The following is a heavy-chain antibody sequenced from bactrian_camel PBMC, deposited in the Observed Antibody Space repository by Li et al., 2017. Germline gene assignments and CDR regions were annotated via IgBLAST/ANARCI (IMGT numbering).Heavy chain of an antibody. CDR1: GFIFSFYD. Sequence: DVQLVESGGGSVQAGGSLRLSCLASGFIFSFYDMSWVRQAPGKGLEWVSGISNGGRQTAYADSVKGRFTISRDNAKNTLYLQLNSLTTDDTAKYFCTKGRMSGVGSIRGQGTQVTVS. CDR2: ISNGGRQT. V-gene: IGHV3S40*01. D-gene: IGHD3*01. CDR3: TKGRMSGVGSI. J-gene: IGHJ4*01.